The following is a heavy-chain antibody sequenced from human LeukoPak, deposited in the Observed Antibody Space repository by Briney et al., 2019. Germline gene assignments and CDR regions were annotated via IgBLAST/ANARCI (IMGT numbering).Heavy chain of an antibody. CDR1: GYSFTSYW. CDR2: IYPGDSDT. J-gene: IGHJ4*02. V-gene: IGHV5-51*01. D-gene: IGHD3-22*01. Sequence: GESLKISCKGSGYSFTSYWIGWVRQMPGKGLKWMGIIYPGDSDTRYSPSFQGQVTISAGKSISTAYLQWSSLKASDTAMYYCARHYDSSGYPIDYWGQGTLVTVSS. CDR3: ARHYDSSGYPIDY.